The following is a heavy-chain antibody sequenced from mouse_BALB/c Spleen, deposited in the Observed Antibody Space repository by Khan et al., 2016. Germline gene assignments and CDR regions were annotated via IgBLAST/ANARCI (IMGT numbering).Heavy chain of an antibody. CDR2: ISSGGNYT. D-gene: IGHD3-1*01. J-gene: IGHJ3*01. Sequence: EVELVESGGGLVKPGGSLKLSCAASGFTFSSYTMSWVRQTPEKRLEWVATISSGGNYTYYPDTVKGRFTISRDNAKNTLYLQMSSLKSEDTAMYCCTSDSSGAFAYWGQGTLVTVSA. V-gene: IGHV5-6-4*01. CDR3: TSDSSGAFAY. CDR1: GFTFSSYT.